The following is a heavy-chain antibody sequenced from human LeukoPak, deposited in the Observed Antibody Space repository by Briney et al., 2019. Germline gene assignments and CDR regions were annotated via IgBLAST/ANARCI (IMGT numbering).Heavy chain of an antibody. D-gene: IGHD6-19*01. V-gene: IGHV3-48*04. CDR1: GFTFSSFT. CDR3: TRDPNHPTYSSGWYH. Sequence: GGSLRLSCAASGFTFSSFTMNWVRQAPGEGLEWVSYISHSDSTTSYSDSVRGRFTISRDNAKNSLYLQMNSLRAEDTAIYYCTRDPNHPTYSSGWYHWGQGTLVTVSS. CDR2: ISHSDSTT. J-gene: IGHJ4*02.